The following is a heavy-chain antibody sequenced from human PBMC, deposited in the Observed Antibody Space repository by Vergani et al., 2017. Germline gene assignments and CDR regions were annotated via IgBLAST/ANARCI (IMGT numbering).Heavy chain of an antibody. CDR3: ARRPPTGESRYWYFDL. D-gene: IGHD7-27*01. Sequence: EVQLVQSGAEVKKPGESLKISCKGSGYSFTSYWIGWVRQMPGKGLKWMGIIYPGDSDTRYSPSFQGQVTISADKSISTAYLQWSSLKASDTAMYYCARRPPTGESRYWYFDLWGRGTLVTVSS. CDR2: IYPGDSDT. J-gene: IGHJ2*01. V-gene: IGHV5-51*01. CDR1: GYSFTSYW.